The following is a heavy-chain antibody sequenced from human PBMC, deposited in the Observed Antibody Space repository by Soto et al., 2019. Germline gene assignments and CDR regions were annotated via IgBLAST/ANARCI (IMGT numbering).Heavy chain of an antibody. CDR1: GGSISSGGHY. Sequence: QVQLQESGPGLVKPSQTLSLTCTVSGGSISSGGHYWSWIRQHPGKGLEWIGYIYYSGSTYYNPSLKSRVTISVDTSKNRLSLKLSSVTAADTAVYYCAREEEGYFDLWGRGTLVTVSS. V-gene: IGHV4-31*03. CDR3: AREEEGYFDL. J-gene: IGHJ2*01. CDR2: IYYSGST.